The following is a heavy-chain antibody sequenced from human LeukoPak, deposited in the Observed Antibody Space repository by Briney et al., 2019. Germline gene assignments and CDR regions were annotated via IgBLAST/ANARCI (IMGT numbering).Heavy chain of an antibody. D-gene: IGHD2-2*01. Sequence: SETLSLTCTVSGGSISSSSYYWGWIRQPPGKGLEWIGRIYYSESTYYNPSLKSRVTISVDTSKNQFSLKLSSVTAADTAVYYCARESDILVVPADKGWFDPWGQGTLVTVSS. CDR1: GGSISSSSYY. CDR3: ARESDILVVPADKGWFDP. V-gene: IGHV4-39*01. J-gene: IGHJ5*02. CDR2: IYYSEST.